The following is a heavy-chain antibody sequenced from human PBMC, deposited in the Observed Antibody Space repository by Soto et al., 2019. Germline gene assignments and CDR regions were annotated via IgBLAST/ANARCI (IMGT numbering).Heavy chain of an antibody. Sequence: GGSLRLSCAASGFTVSSSYMSWVRQAPGKGLEWVSVIYIGDSTYYADSVKGRFTMSRDSSKNTVYLQMNSLRPEDTAVYYCARDASITGTPGDFDYWGQGPLVTVSS. CDR3: ARDASITGTPGDFDY. V-gene: IGHV3-53*01. J-gene: IGHJ4*02. CDR2: IYIGDST. D-gene: IGHD1-20*01. CDR1: GFTVSSSY.